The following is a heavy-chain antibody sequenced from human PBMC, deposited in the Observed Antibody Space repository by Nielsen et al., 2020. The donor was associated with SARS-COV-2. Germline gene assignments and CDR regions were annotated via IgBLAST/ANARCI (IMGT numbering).Heavy chain of an antibody. Sequence: GESLKISCAASGFTFDDYGMSWVRQAPGKGLEWVSGINWNGGSTGYADSVKDRFTISRDNAKNSLYLQMNSLRAEDTALYQCESIDGYGVQGYWGQGTLVTVSS. CDR3: ESIDGYGVQGY. CDR2: INWNGGST. V-gene: IGHV3-20*01. CDR1: GFTFDDYG. D-gene: IGHD5-18*01. J-gene: IGHJ4*02.